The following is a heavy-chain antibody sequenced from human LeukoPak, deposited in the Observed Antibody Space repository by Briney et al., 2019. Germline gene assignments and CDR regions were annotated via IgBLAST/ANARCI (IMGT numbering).Heavy chain of an antibody. CDR3: ARVGLTGPYGDLRGYFDY. CDR1: GGSISSGGYY. V-gene: IGHV4-31*03. CDR2: IYYSGST. Sequence: SETLSLTCTVSGGSISSGGYYWSWIRQHPGKGLEWIGYIYYSGSTYYNPSLKSRVTISVDTSKNQFSLKLSSVTAADTAVYYCARVGLTGPYGDLRGYFDYWGQGTLVTVSS. J-gene: IGHJ4*02. D-gene: IGHD4-17*01.